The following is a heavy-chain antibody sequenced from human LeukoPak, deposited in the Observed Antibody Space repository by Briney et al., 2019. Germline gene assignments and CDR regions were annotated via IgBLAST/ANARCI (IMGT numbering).Heavy chain of an antibody. J-gene: IGHJ5*02. CDR3: ARQKSGKSWFDP. Sequence: ASVSPSSNAFGYTLTGFYVDCVRQAPGQGLEWMGRINPNIGSTNYAQKFQVRVTMTRDTSITTAYMELSRLTSDDTAVYYCARQKSGKSWFDPWGPGTLVTVSS. CDR2: INPNIGST. CDR1: GYTLTGFY. V-gene: IGHV1-2*02.